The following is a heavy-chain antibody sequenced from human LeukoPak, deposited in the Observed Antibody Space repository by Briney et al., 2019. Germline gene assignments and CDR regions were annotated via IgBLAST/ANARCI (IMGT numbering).Heavy chain of an antibody. CDR3: ARGPYDSSGYYVY. CDR2: IYYSGST. V-gene: IGHV4-39*07. D-gene: IGHD3-22*01. CDR1: GGFISSSSYY. J-gene: IGHJ4*02. Sequence: SETLSLTCTVSGGFISSSSYYWGWIRQPPGKGLEWIGSIYYSGSTYYNPSLKSRVTISVDTSKNQFSLKLSSVTAADTAVYYCARGPYDSSGYYVYWGQGTLVTVSS.